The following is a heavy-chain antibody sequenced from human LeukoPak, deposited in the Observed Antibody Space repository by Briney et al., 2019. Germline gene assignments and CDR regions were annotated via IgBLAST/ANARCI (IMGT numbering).Heavy chain of an antibody. CDR1: GGSFSAYY. CDR3: ARKITIFGVVIFDY. CDR2: INHGGST. J-gene: IGHJ4*02. Sequence: SETLSLTCAVYGGSFSAYYWNWIRQPPGKGLEWIGEINHGGSTNYNPSLQSRVTISVETSKNQFSLKLSSVTAADTAVYYCARKITIFGVVIFDYWGQGTLVTVSS. D-gene: IGHD3-3*01. V-gene: IGHV4-34*01.